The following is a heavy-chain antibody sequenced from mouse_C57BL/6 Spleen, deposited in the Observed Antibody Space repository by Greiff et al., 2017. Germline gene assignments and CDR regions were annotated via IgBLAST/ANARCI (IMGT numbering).Heavy chain of an antibody. D-gene: IGHD2-12*01. CDR3: TYYSLYYAMDY. CDR2: IRSKSNNYAT. V-gene: IGHV10-1*01. J-gene: IGHJ4*01. Sequence: EAGGGLVQPKGSLKLSCAASGFSFNTYAMNWVRQAPGKGLEWVARIRSKSNNYATYYADSVKDRFTISRDDSESMLYLQMNNLKTEDTAMYYCTYYSLYYAMDYWGQGTSVTVSS. CDR1: GFSFNTYA.